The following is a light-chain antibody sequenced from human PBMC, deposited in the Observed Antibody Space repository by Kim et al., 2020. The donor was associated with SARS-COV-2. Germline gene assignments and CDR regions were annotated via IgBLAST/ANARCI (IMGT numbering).Light chain of an antibody. CDR3: QHYIRFPYT. J-gene: IGKJ2*01. CDR1: QTISTW. V-gene: IGKV1-5*03. Sequence: DIQMTQSPSTLSASVGDRVTITCRASQTISTWLAWYQQKPGKAPKLLLYLASTLESGVPSRFSGSGSGTEFTLTIDSLQPDDCATYYCQHYIRFPYTFGQGTKLEI. CDR2: LAS.